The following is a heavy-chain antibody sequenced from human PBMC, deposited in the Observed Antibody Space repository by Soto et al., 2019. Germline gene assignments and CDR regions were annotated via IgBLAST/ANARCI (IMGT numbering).Heavy chain of an antibody. CDR1: GGSISSSNW. D-gene: IGHD3-22*01. V-gene: IGHV4-4*02. CDR3: ARALGYYDSSGYYYKWFDP. J-gene: IGHJ5*02. Sequence: PSETLSLTCAVSGGSISSSNWWRWLRPPPGKGLEWIGELYHSGSTNYHPSLKSRVTISVDKSKNQFSLKLSSVTAADTAVYYCARALGYYDSSGYYYKWFDPWGQGTLVTVSS. CDR2: LYHSGST.